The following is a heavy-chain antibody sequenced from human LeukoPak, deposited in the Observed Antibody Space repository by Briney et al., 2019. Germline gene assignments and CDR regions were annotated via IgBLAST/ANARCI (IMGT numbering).Heavy chain of an antibody. D-gene: IGHD1-26*01. CDR2: LYSGGRA. Sequence: GGSLRLSCAASEFTVSNNYMSWVRQAPGKGLEWVSVLYSGGRAYYTDSVNGRFTISRDNSKNTLYLQTNSLRAEDTAIYYCAGHTELAYWGQGTLVTVSS. V-gene: IGHV3-66*04. CDR3: AGHTELAY. CDR1: EFTVSNNY. J-gene: IGHJ4*02.